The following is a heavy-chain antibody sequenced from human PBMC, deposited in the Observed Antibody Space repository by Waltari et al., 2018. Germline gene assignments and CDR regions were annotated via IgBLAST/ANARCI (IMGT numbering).Heavy chain of an antibody. Sequence: QVQLQESGPGLVKPSQTLSLTCTVSGGSISSGSYYWNWIRQPGGQGLEWIGRIYTSGSTNYNPSLKSRVTISVDTSKNQFSLKLSSVTAADTAVYYCARDRPYYGSGSYYDYDAFDIWGQGTMVTVSS. CDR1: GGSISSGSYY. V-gene: IGHV4-61*02. D-gene: IGHD3-10*01. J-gene: IGHJ3*02. CDR3: ARDRPYYGSGSYYDYDAFDI. CDR2: IYTSGST.